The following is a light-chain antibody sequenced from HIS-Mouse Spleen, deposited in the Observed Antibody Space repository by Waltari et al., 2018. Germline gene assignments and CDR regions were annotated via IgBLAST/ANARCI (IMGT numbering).Light chain of an antibody. CDR1: SSDVGGYNY. J-gene: IGLJ3*02. CDR3: SSYTSSSTLWV. CDR2: EVS. Sequence: QSALTQPASVSGSPGQSITISCTGTSSDVGGYNYVSWYQQHPGKAPKLMIYEVSKRPSGVSNRVSGSKSGNTASLTISGLQAEDEADYYCSSYTSSSTLWVFGGGTKLTVL. V-gene: IGLV2-14*01.